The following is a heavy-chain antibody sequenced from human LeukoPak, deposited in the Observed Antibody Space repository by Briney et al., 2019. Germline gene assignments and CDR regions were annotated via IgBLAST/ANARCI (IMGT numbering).Heavy chain of an antibody. V-gene: IGHV1-69*06. CDR3: ARDAHYYGSGSYYTDAFDI. CDR2: IIPIFGTA. D-gene: IGHD3-10*01. CDR1: RGTFSSYA. Sequence: SVKVSCKASRGTFSSYAISWVRQAPGQGLEWMGGIIPIFGTANYAQKFQGRVTITADKSTSTAYMELSSLRSEDTAVYYCARDAHYYGSGSYYTDAFDIWGQGTMVTVSS. J-gene: IGHJ3*02.